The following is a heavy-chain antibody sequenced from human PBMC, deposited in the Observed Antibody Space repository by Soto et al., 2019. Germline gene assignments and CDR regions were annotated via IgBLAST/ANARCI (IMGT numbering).Heavy chain of an antibody. CDR2: ITGSGGGT. D-gene: IGHD6-13*01. Sequence: EVQLLESGGGLVQPGGSLRLSCAASGFTFSNYAMTWVRQAPGKGLEWVSVITGSGGGTYFVDSVKGRFTISRDNCNNTVYLQMNSLRAEDSAVYYCAKRPLTAAGFDYWGQGTLVTVSS. CDR3: AKRPLTAAGFDY. J-gene: IGHJ4*02. V-gene: IGHV3-23*01. CDR1: GFTFSNYA.